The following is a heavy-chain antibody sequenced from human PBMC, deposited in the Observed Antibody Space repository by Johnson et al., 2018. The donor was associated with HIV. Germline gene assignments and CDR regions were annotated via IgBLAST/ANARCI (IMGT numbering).Heavy chain of an antibody. Sequence: QVQLVESGGGLVQPGRSLRLSCAASGFTFSRFAIHWVRQAPGKGLEWVAVISYDGSNKYYADSVKGRFTISRDNSKNTLYLQMNSLRAEDTAVYYCARLGAITATGVGALDIWGRGTMVTVSS. D-gene: IGHD7-27*01. CDR3: ARLGAITATGVGALDI. CDR2: ISYDGSNK. J-gene: IGHJ3*02. V-gene: IGHV3-30*04. CDR1: GFTFSRFA.